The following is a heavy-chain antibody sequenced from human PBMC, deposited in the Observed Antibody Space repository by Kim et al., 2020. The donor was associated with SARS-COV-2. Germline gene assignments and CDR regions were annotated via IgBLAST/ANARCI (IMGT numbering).Heavy chain of an antibody. Sequence: GSPNYNPSLTSRVTISVDKSQNQFSLKLSSVTAADTAVYYCAKSIEGVDPWGQGTLVTVSS. V-gene: IGHV4-4*02. CDR2: GSP. CDR3: AKSIEGVDP. J-gene: IGHJ5*02.